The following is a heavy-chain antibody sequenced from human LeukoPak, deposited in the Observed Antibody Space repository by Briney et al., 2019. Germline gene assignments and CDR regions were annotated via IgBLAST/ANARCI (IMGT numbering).Heavy chain of an antibody. V-gene: IGHV4-59*08. D-gene: IGHD3-22*01. Sequence: SETLSLTCTVSGGSISSYYWSWIRQPPGKGLDWIGYIYYSGSTNYNPSLKSRVTISVDTSKNQFSLKLSSVTAADTAVYYCAKQETYYYDSSGYYQYFQHWGQGTLVTVSS. CDR3: AKQETYYYDSSGYYQYFQH. J-gene: IGHJ1*01. CDR2: IYYSGST. CDR1: GGSISSYY.